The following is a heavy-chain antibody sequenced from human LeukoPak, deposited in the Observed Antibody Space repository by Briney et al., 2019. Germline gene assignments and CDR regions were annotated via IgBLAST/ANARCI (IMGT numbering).Heavy chain of an antibody. Sequence: GGSLRLSCEASGFSVGDNYMTWVRQAPGKGPEWVSVIYRFGSTIYADSVQGRFTIPRDTSNNTLFLQMNSLRAEDTAVYYCVRDYFTTISGYHEYYLDLWGHGTLVTVSS. CDR1: GFSVGDNY. CDR2: IYRFGST. D-gene: IGHD3-22*01. J-gene: IGHJ4*01. CDR3: VRDYFTTISGYHEYYLDL. V-gene: IGHV3-53*01.